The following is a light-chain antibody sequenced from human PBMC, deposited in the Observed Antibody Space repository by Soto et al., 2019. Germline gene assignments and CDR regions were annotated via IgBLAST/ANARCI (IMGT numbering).Light chain of an antibody. Sequence: DIVMTQSPDSLAVSLGESATINCKSSQSVLYSSNNKNYLAWYQQKPGQPPKLLIYWASTRESGVPDRFSGSGYGTDFTLTISSLQAEDVAVYYCQQYYSTPLTFGGGTKVEIK. CDR3: QQYYSTPLT. CDR1: QSVLYSSNNKNY. V-gene: IGKV4-1*01. J-gene: IGKJ4*01. CDR2: WAS.